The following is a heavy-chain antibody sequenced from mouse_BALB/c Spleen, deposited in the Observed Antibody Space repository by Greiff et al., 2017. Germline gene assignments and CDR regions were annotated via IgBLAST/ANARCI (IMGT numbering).Heavy chain of an antibody. CDR3: ARNYGSSYWYFDV. V-gene: IGHV1-14*01. D-gene: IGHD1-1*01. CDR1: GYTFTSYV. Sequence: EVQGVESGPELVKPGASVKMSCKASGYTFTSYVMHWVKQKPGQGLEWIGYINPYNDGTKYNEKFKGKATLTSDKSSSTAYMELSSLTSEDSAVYYCARNYGSSYWYFDVWGAGTTVTVSS. CDR2: INPYNDGT. J-gene: IGHJ1*01.